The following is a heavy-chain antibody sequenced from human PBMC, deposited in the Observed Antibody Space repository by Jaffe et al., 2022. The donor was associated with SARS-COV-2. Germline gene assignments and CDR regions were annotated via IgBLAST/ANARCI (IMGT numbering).Heavy chain of an antibody. J-gene: IGHJ3*02. CDR2: IFYSGST. D-gene: IGHD1-20*01. CDR3: ARQVNNWNSGFFPLDI. CDR1: GGSISNYY. Sequence: QVQLQESGPGLVKPSETLSLTCTVSGGSISNYYWSWIRQPPGKGLEWIGYIFYSGSTNYNPSLKSRVTISVDTSKNRFSLKLSSVTAADTAVYYCARQVNNWNSGFFPLDIWGQGTMVTVSS. V-gene: IGHV4-59*08.